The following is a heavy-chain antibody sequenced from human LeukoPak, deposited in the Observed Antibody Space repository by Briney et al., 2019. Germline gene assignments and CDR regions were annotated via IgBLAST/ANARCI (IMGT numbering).Heavy chain of an antibody. CDR2: IYYSGST. CDR1: GGSISSYY. J-gene: IGHJ5*02. Sequence: RPSETLSLTCTVSGGSISSYYWSWIRQPPGKGLEWIGYIYYSGSTNYNPSLKSRVTISVDTSKNQFSLKLSSVTAADTAVYYCARDVVLGIAAAGNWFDPWGQGTLVTVSS. CDR3: ARDVVLGIAAAGNWFDP. V-gene: IGHV4-59*01. D-gene: IGHD6-13*01.